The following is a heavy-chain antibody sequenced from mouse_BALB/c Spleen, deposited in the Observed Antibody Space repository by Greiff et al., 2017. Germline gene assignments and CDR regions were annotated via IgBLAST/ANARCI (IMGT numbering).Heavy chain of an antibody. Sequence: EVQLQQSGPELVKPGASVKISCKASGYTFTDYNMHWVKQSHGKSLEWIGYIYPYNGGTGYNQKFKSKATLTVDNSSSTAYMELRSLTSEDSAVYYCARKEIYSLYAIDYWGQGTSVTVSS. CDR3: ARKEIYSLYAIDY. V-gene: IGHV1S29*02. CDR1: GYTFTDYN. J-gene: IGHJ4*01. CDR2: IYPYNGGT. D-gene: IGHD2-1*01.